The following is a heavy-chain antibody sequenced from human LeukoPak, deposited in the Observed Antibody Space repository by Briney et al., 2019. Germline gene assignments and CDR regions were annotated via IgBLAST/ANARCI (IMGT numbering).Heavy chain of an antibody. V-gene: IGHV4-39*07. CDR1: GGSISSSSYY. J-gene: IGHJ5*02. D-gene: IGHD3-22*01. Sequence: SETLSLTCTVSGGSISSSSYYWGWIRQPPGKGLEWIGSIYYSGSTYYNPSLKSRVTISVDTSKNQFSLKLSSVTAADTAVYYCARVTYYYDSSGYNWFDPWGQGTLVTVSS. CDR2: IYYSGST. CDR3: ARVTYYYDSSGYNWFDP.